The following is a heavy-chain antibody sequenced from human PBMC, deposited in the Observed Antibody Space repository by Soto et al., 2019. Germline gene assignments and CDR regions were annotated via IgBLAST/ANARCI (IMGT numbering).Heavy chain of an antibody. CDR3: ARRGYNYGYGPFDY. Sequence: QVPLVEFGGGVVQPGRFLTLSCAASGFSFSNHAMHWVRQAPGKGLEWLAVISYDGGNQYYADSVKGRFIISRDNSKKTLYLQMNSLRAEDTAVYYCARRGYNYGYGPFDYWGQGTLVTVSS. V-gene: IGHV3-30-3*01. CDR2: ISYDGGNQ. D-gene: IGHD5-18*01. J-gene: IGHJ4*02. CDR1: GFSFSNHA.